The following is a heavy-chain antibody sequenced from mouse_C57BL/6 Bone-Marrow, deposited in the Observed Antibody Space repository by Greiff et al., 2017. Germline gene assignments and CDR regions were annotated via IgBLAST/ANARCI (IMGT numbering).Heavy chain of an antibody. D-gene: IGHD5-1*01. CDR2: IDPNSGGT. CDR3: ARPIYLDYFDY. Sequence: VQLQQPGAELVQPGASVTLSCKASGYTFTSYWMHWVKQRPGRGLEWIGRIDPNSGGTKYNEKFKSKATLTVDKPSSTAYMQLSSLTSEDSAVYYCARPIYLDYFDYWGQGTTLTVSS. CDR1: GYTFTSYW. V-gene: IGHV1-72*01. J-gene: IGHJ2*01.